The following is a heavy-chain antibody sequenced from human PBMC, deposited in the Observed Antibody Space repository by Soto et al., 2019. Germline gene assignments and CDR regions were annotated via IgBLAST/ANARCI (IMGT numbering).Heavy chain of an antibody. D-gene: IGHD3-9*01. J-gene: IGHJ3*01. V-gene: IGHV4-61*08. CDR2: VFHTGST. CDR1: GVSVSSGDYY. Sequence: QVQLQESGPGLVKPSETLSLTCTVSGVSVSSGDYYWSWIRESPGKGLEWIGYVFHTGSTNYNPSLKGRVTISIDTSKTQFSLQLNSVTAADTALYSCASMNILAGHAFDFWGQGTMVTVSS. CDR3: ASMNILAGHAFDF.